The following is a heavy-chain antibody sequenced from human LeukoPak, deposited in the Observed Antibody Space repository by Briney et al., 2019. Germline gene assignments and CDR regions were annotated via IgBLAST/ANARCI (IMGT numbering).Heavy chain of an antibody. CDR2: IIPIFGTA. Sequence: GASVKVSCKASGGTFSSYAISWVRQAPGQGLEWMGGIIPIFGTANYAQKLQGRVTITADESTSTAYMELSSLRSEDTAVYYCASSRHGYFGMGVDYWGQGTLVTVSS. CDR1: GGTFSSYA. CDR3: ASSRHGYFGMGVDY. D-gene: IGHD3-9*01. J-gene: IGHJ4*02. V-gene: IGHV1-69*13.